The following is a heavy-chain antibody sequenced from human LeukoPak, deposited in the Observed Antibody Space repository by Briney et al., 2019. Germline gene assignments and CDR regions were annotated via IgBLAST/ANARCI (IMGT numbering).Heavy chain of an antibody. D-gene: IGHD3-3*01. J-gene: IGHJ4*02. CDR2: ISGSGDRT. Sequence: GGSLRLSCAASGFTFSSYAMSWVRQAPGKGLEWVSAISGSGDRTYYADSVKGRFTISRDNSKNTLYLQMSTLRAEDTAVYYCAKELPFSQWIFVDYWGQGTLVTVSS. V-gene: IGHV3-23*01. CDR1: GFTFSSYA. CDR3: AKELPFSQWIFVDY.